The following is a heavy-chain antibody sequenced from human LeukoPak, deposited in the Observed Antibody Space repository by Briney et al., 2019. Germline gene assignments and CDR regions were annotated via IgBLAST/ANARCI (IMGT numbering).Heavy chain of an antibody. Sequence: GGSLRLSCAASGFTFSSYAMSWVRQAPGKGLEWVSAISGSGGSTYYADSVKGRFTISRDNAKNTLYLQMNSLRAEDTAVYYCAKGKYGVVVVSLDYFDYWGQGTLVTVSS. J-gene: IGHJ4*02. V-gene: IGHV3-23*01. CDR3: AKGKYGVVVVSLDYFDY. CDR2: ISGSGGST. CDR1: GFTFSSYA. D-gene: IGHD3-22*01.